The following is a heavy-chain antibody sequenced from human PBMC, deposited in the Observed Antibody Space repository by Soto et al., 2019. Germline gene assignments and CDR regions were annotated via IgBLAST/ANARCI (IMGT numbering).Heavy chain of an antibody. CDR2: ISGSGGST. CDR3: ARARPSVRYFDWLLHVSYYYYMDV. J-gene: IGHJ6*03. Sequence: GGSLRLSCAASGFTFSSYAMSWVRQAPGKGLEWVSAISGSGGSTYYADSVKGRFTISRDNSKNTLYLQMNSLRSEDTAVYYCARARPSVRYFDWLLHVSYYYYMDVWGKGTTVTVSS. D-gene: IGHD3-9*01. V-gene: IGHV3-23*01. CDR1: GFTFSSYA.